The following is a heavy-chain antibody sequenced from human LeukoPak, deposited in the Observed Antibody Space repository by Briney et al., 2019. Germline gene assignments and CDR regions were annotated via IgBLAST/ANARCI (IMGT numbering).Heavy chain of an antibody. Sequence: ASVKVSCKASGYTFSNYDINWVRQAPGQGLEWMGWMNPNSGRRVYAQKFQGRVTMTRNSSINTPYMELTSLRSDDTAGYYCARGLRSDYWGQGTLVTVSS. V-gene: IGHV1-8*01. D-gene: IGHD3-10*01. CDR3: ARGLRSDY. J-gene: IGHJ4*02. CDR1: GYTFSNYD. CDR2: MNPNSGRR.